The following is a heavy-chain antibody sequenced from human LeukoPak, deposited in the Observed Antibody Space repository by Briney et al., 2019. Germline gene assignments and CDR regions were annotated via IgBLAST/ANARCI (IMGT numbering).Heavy chain of an antibody. J-gene: IGHJ4*02. CDR3: ARASTSGRAFAY. D-gene: IGHD2-2*01. CDR1: GGSTSGYY. V-gene: IGHV4-4*07. Sequence: SETLSLTCTVSGGSTSGYYWSWIRPPAGKGLEWIGRIQTSGSANYNPSLKSRLTMSVDTSENQFSLNLNSVTAAETAVYYCARASTSGRAFAYWGQGTLVTVSS. CDR2: IQTSGSA.